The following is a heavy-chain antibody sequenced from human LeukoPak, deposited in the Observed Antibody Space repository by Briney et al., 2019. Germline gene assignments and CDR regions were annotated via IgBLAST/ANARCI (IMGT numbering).Heavy chain of an antibody. J-gene: IGHJ5*02. CDR3: ASKDTSGWYEEA. V-gene: IGHV1-46*01. CDR2: INPSGGSA. D-gene: IGHD6-19*01. Sequence: ASVKVSCKASGYTFTSYGISWVRQAPGQGLEWMGVINPSGGSATYAQRFQGRIATTRDTSASTVYVELSSLRSEDTAVYYCASKDTSGWYEEAWGQGTLVTVSS. CDR1: GYTFTSYG.